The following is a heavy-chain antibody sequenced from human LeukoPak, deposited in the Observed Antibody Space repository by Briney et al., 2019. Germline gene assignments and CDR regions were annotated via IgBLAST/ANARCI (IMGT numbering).Heavy chain of an antibody. Sequence: PGGSLRLSCAASGFTVSDYAMHWVRQAPGKGLEWVSLISGDGGSTYYADSVKGRFTISRDNSKNSLYLQMNSLRTEDTALYYCAKDVAVTTGGALLIWGQGTMVTVSS. CDR2: ISGDGGST. V-gene: IGHV3-43*02. CDR1: GFTVSDYA. CDR3: AKDVAVTTGGALLI. D-gene: IGHD4-17*01. J-gene: IGHJ3*02.